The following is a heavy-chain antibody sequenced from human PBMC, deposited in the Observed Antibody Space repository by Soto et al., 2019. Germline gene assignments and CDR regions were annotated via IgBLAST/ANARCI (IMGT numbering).Heavy chain of an antibody. V-gene: IGHV3-7*04. CDR2: IKEDGSEK. CDR3: ARASSSTSGAIDY. Sequence: EVQLVESGGGLVQPGGSLRLSCAASAFTFRNYWMSWVRQAPGKGLECVAKIKEDGSEKYYVDSVKGRFTISRDNAKNSVYLQTNSLTVEETAMYYCARASSSTSGAIDYWGQGTLVTVSS. J-gene: IGHJ4*02. CDR1: AFTFRNYW. D-gene: IGHD2-2*01.